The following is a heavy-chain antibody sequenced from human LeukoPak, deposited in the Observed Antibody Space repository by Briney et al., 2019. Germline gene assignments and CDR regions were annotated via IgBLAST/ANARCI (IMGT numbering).Heavy chain of an antibody. Sequence: GRSLRLSCAASGFMFDDYAVHWVRQVPGKGLEWVSGISWDSGSIGYADYVKGRFTISRDNAKNFLYLQMNSLRDEDTALYYCAKSQSSTVTKYGMDVWGQGTTVTVSS. J-gene: IGHJ6*02. CDR1: GFMFDDYA. CDR2: ISWDSGSI. CDR3: AKSQSSTVTKYGMDV. D-gene: IGHD4-17*01. V-gene: IGHV3-9*01.